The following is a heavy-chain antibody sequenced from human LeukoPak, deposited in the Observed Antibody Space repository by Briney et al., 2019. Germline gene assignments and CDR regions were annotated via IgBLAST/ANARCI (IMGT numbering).Heavy chain of an antibody. Sequence: GGSLRLSCAASGCTFSSYAMSWVRQAPGKGLEWVSAISGSGGSTYYADSVKGRFTISSDNTQNTLYLQMTSLKAEDTVVYYCAKDYDAGDIVVVVAAFDSFDSWGQGTLVTVSS. CDR3: AKDYDAGDIVVVVAAFDSFDS. CDR1: GCTFSSYA. J-gene: IGHJ4*02. CDR2: ISGSGGST. V-gene: IGHV3-23*01. D-gene: IGHD2-15*01.